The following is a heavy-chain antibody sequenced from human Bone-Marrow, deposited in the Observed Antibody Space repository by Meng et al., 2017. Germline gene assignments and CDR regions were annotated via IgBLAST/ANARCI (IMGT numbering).Heavy chain of an antibody. V-gene: IGHV1-2*04. J-gene: IGHJ4*02. Sequence: QVQLVQAGAEVKKPGASVRVPCAASGKTFTGYYIHWVRQAPGQGLEWMGWINPNSGGTNYAQKFQGWVTMTRDTSISTAYMELSRLRSDDTAIYYCARGPYYDILTGYWDYWAQGTLVTVSS. CDR1: GKTFTGYY. CDR3: ARGPYYDILTGYWDY. D-gene: IGHD3-9*01. CDR2: INPNSGGT.